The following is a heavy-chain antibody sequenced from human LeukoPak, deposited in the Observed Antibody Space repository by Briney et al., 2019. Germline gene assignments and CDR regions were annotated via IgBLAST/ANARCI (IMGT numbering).Heavy chain of an antibody. CDR3: ARGDYCSGGSCYLNY. Sequence: SETLSLTCAAYGGSFSGYYWSWIRQPPGKGLEWIGEINHSGSTTYNPSLKTRVTISVDTSKNQFSLKVTSVTAADTAVYYCARGDYCSGGSCYLNYRGQGTLVTVSS. D-gene: IGHD2-15*01. V-gene: IGHV4-34*01. CDR1: GGSFSGYY. J-gene: IGHJ4*02. CDR2: INHSGST.